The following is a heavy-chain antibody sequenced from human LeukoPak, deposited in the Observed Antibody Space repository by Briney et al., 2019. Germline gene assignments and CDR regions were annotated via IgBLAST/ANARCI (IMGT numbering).Heavy chain of an antibody. Sequence: GGSLRLSCAASGFTFSSYWMSWVRQAPGKGLEWVANIKQDGSEKYYVDSVKGRFTISRDNAKNSMYLQMNSLRAEDTAVYYCARESLYCSSTSCSPSAVDYWGQGTLVTVSS. CDR2: IKQDGSEK. CDR3: ARESLYCSSTSCSPSAVDY. D-gene: IGHD2-2*01. CDR1: GFTFSSYW. J-gene: IGHJ4*02. V-gene: IGHV3-7*01.